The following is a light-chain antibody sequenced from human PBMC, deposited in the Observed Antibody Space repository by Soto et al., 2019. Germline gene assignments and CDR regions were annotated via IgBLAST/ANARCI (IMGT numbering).Light chain of an antibody. CDR1: QSVSSY. Sequence: EIVLTQSPGTLSLSPGERPTLSCRASQSVSSYLAWYQQKPGQAPRLLIYGASSRAAGIPDRFSGSGSGTDFTLTISRLEPEDFVVYHCQQYGDLPPTFGQGTKVDIK. J-gene: IGKJ1*01. CDR3: QQYGDLPPT. V-gene: IGKV3-20*01. CDR2: GAS.